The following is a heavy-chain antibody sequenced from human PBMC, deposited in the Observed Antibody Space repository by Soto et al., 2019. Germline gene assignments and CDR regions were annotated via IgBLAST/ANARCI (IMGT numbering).Heavy chain of an antibody. V-gene: IGHV4-59*08. Sequence: QVQLQESGPGLVKPSETLSLTCTVSGGSISSYYWSWIRQPPGKGLEWIGYIYYSGSTNYNPSLSSRVTTSVDTSKNQFSLKLSSVTAADTAVYYCATRYCSSTRCDNWFDPWGQGTLVTVSS. CDR2: IYYSGST. CDR1: GGSISSYY. J-gene: IGHJ5*02. D-gene: IGHD2-2*01. CDR3: ATRYCSSTRCDNWFDP.